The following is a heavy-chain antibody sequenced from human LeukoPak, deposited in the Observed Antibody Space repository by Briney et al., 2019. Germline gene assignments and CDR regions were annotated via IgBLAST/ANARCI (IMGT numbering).Heavy chain of an antibody. Sequence: GSSVKVSCKTSGYTFTNYGISWVRQAPGLGLEWMGWITPYNGKSNYAQKVQGRVTMTTDTSTSTAYMELRSLRFDDTAVYYCARDQSVRLLQTSSTYFKHVFAIWGQGSMVTVSS. CDR2: ITPYNGKS. CDR3: ARDQSVRLLQTSSTYFKHVFAI. J-gene: IGHJ3*02. CDR1: GYTFTNYG. D-gene: IGHD6-13*01. V-gene: IGHV1-18*01.